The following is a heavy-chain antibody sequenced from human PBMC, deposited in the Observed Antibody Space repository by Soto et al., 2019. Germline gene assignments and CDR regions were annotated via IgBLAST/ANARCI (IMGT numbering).Heavy chain of an antibody. CDR1: GYTFTSYG. CDR3: ARDKRDIVGVVDAPFDY. D-gene: IGHD2-15*01. Sequence: QVQLVESGAEVKKPGASVKVSCKASGYTFTSYGISWVRQAPGQGLEWMGWISAYNGNTNYAQKLQGRVTMTTDTSTSTAYMELRSLRSDDTAVYYCARDKRDIVGVVDAPFDYWGQGTLVTVSS. J-gene: IGHJ4*02. CDR2: ISAYNGNT. V-gene: IGHV1-18*01.